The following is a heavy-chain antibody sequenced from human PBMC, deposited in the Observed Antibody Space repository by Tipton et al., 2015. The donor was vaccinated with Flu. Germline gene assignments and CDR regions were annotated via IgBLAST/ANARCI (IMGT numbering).Heavy chain of an antibody. D-gene: IGHD6-13*01. CDR3: ARGSSWYLHFQH. CDR1: GGSISSGSHY. J-gene: IGHJ1*01. CDR2: IYYSGST. Sequence: TLSLTCTVSGGSISSGSHYWGWVRQPPGKGLEWIGYIYYSGSTNYNPSLKSRVTISVDTSKNQFSLKLSSMTAADTAVYYCARGSSWYLHFQHWGQGTLVTVSS. V-gene: IGHV4-61*01.